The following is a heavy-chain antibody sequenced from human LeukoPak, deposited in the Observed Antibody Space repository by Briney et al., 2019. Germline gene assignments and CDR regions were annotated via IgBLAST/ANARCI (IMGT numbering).Heavy chain of an antibody. Sequence: PSETLSLTCTVSGGSISSDSHYWSWIRQPAGKALESIGRVYVSGSTNYNPSLKSRVTISIDTSKNHFSLRLSSVTAADTAVYYCARGRDYTGWYYFDYGGQGTLVTVSS. V-gene: IGHV4-61*02. D-gene: IGHD6-19*01. CDR3: ARGRDYTGWYYFDY. CDR2: VYVSGST. CDR1: GGSISSDSHY. J-gene: IGHJ4*02.